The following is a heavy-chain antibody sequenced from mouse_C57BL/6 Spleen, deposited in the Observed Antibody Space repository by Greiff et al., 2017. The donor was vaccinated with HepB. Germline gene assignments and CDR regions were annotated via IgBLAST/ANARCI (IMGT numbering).Heavy chain of an antibody. J-gene: IGHJ4*01. CDR2: IDPEDGET. V-gene: IGHV14-2*01. Sequence: EVKLMESGAELVKPGASVKLSCTASGFNIKDYYMHWVKQRTEQGLEWIGRIDPEDGETKYAPKFQGKATITADTSSNTAYLQLSSLTSEDTAVYYCAHWVYGYDVYYAMDYWGQGTSVTVSS. CDR3: AHWVYGYDVYYAMDY. CDR1: GFNIKDYY. D-gene: IGHD2-2*01.